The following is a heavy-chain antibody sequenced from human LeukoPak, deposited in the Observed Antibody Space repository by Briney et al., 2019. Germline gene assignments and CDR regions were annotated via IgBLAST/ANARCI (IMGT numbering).Heavy chain of an antibody. CDR3: ARGVATITPLQTNNFDY. CDR1: GYTFTSYG. D-gene: IGHD5-12*01. CDR2: ISAYNGNT. V-gene: IGHV1-18*01. J-gene: IGHJ4*02. Sequence: ASVKVSCKASGYTFTSYGISWVRQAPGQGLEWMGWISAYNGNTNYAQKLQGRVTMTTDTSTSTAYMELRSLRSDDTAVSYCARGVATITPLQTNNFDYWGQGTLVTVSS.